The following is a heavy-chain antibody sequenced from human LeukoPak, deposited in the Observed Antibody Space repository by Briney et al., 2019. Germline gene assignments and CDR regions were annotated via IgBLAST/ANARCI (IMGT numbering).Heavy chain of an antibody. V-gene: IGHV3-48*02. D-gene: IGHD6-13*01. J-gene: IGHJ6*02. CDR3: AREGIAAAQYYYGMDV. CDR1: GFTFSSYS. Sequence: GGSLRLSCAASGFTFSSYSMNWVRQAPGKGLEWVSYISSSSSTIYYADSVKGRFTISRDNAKNSLYLQMNSLSDEDTAVYYCAREGIAAAQYYYGMDVWGQGTTVTVSS. CDR2: ISSSSSTI.